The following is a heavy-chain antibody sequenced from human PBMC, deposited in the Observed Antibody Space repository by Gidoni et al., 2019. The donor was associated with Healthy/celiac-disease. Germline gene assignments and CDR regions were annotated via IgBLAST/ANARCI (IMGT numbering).Heavy chain of an antibody. CDR1: GGTFSSYA. V-gene: IGHV1-69*01. Sequence: SCKASGGTFSSYAISWVRQAPGQGLEWMGGIIPLFGTANYAQKFQGRVTITADESTSTAYMELSSLRSEDTAVYYCARAGSSSGYDSLNYYYGMDVWGQGTTVTVSS. D-gene: IGHD5-12*01. CDR2: IIPLFGTA. J-gene: IGHJ6*02. CDR3: ARAGSSSGYDSLNYYYGMDV.